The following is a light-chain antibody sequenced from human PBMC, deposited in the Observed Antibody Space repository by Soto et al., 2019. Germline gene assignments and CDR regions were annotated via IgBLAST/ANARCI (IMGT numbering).Light chain of an antibody. CDR3: LLYYGGAPV. CDR1: IGAVTSGYY. V-gene: IGLV7-43*01. CDR2: STS. Sequence: QAVVTQEPSLTVSPGGTVTPTCASSIGAVTSGYYPNWFQQKPGQAPTALIYSTSNKHSWTPARFSGSLLGGKAALTLSGVQPEDEAEYHCLLYYGGAPVFGGGTKLTVL. J-gene: IGLJ3*02.